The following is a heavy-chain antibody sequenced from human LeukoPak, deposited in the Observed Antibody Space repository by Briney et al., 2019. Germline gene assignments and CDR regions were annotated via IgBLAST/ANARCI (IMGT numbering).Heavy chain of an antibody. J-gene: IGHJ3*02. CDR2: ISYDGSNK. CDR1: GFTFSSYA. Sequence: GRSLRLSCAASGFTFSSYAMHWVRQAPGRGLEWVAVISYDGSNKYYADSVKGRFTISRDNSKNTLYLQMNSLRAEDTAVYYCARDGYGSGSYYTLNAFDIWGQGTMVTVSS. V-gene: IGHV3-30-3*01. D-gene: IGHD3-10*01. CDR3: ARDGYGSGSYYTLNAFDI.